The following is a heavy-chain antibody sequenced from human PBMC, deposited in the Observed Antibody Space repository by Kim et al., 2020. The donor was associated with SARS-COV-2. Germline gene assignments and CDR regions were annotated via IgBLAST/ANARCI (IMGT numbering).Heavy chain of an antibody. CDR1: GGSFSGYY. Sequence: SETLSLTCAVYGGSFSGYYWSWIRQPPGKGLEWIGEINHSGSTNYNPSLKSRVTISVDTSKNQFSLKLSSVTAADTAVYYCARGVWALRYSSSWYGAMLDYWGQGTLVTVSS. CDR3: ARGVWALRYSSSWYGAMLDY. CDR2: INHSGST. D-gene: IGHD6-13*01. V-gene: IGHV4-34*01. J-gene: IGHJ4*02.